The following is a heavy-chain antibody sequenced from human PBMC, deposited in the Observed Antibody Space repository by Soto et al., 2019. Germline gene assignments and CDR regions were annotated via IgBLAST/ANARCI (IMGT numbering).Heavy chain of an antibody. Sequence: SETLCLTYAVSGGSVSGGGYSWTWIRQSPGKGLEWTGYIYLTGTTYYNPSLKSRVTISVDRSKNQFSLNLTSVTAADTAVYYCARGGGVVTLNFFDHWGQGALVTVSS. CDR1: GGSVSGGGYS. CDR3: ARGGGVVTLNFFDH. J-gene: IGHJ4*02. D-gene: IGHD3-22*01. V-gene: IGHV4-30-2*06. CDR2: IYLTGTT.